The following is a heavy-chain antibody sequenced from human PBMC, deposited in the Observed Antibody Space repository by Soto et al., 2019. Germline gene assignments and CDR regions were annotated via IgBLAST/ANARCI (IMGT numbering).Heavy chain of an antibody. CDR1: GGSISSYY. CDR3: ARDHYGSGNLGGY. CDR2: IYYSGST. Sequence: PSGTLSLTCTVSGGSISSYYWGGIRQPPGKGLEWIGYIYYSGSTNYNPSLKSRVTISVDTSKNQFSLKLSSVTAADTAVYYCARDHYGSGNLGGYWGQGTLVTVSS. D-gene: IGHD3-10*01. V-gene: IGHV4-59*01. J-gene: IGHJ4*02.